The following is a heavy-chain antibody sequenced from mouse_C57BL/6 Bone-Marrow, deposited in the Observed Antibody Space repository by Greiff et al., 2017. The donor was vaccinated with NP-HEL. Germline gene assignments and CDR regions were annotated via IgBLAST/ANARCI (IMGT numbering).Heavy chain of an antibody. CDR2: ITYDGNN. CDR1: GYSITSGYY. V-gene: IGHV3-6*01. CDR3: AREHYYGRIYY. J-gene: IGHJ2*01. D-gene: IGHD1-1*01. Sequence: EVHLVESGPGLVKPSPSLSLSCSVTGYSITSGYYCNWIRQFPGNQLEWMDYITYDGNNNYNPSLKNRISITRDKSKNQVFLKFSTVTSEDTATYYCAREHYYGRIYYWGQGTALTVSS.